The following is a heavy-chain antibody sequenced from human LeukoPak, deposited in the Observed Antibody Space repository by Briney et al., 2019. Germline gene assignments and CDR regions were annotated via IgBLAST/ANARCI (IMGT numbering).Heavy chain of an antibody. Sequence: SQTLSLTCTVSGGSISSGSYYWSWIRQPAGKGLEWIGRINTSGSTNYHPSLKSRVAISVDTSKNQFALKLTSVTAADTAVYYCARGQGCSGGVCSSIGLDYWGQGTLVTVSS. CDR1: GGSISSGSYY. CDR2: INTSGST. D-gene: IGHD2-8*02. J-gene: IGHJ4*02. CDR3: ARGQGCSGGVCSSIGLDY. V-gene: IGHV4-61*02.